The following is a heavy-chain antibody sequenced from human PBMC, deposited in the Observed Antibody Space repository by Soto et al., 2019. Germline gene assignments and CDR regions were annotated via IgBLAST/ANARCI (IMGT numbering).Heavy chain of an antibody. D-gene: IGHD6-6*01. J-gene: IGHJ4*02. CDR3: ARDAEYSSVFDY. Sequence: QVHLVESGGGVVLPARPLRLSCVASGFIFNSYGFHWVRQAPGRGLEWVAAISYDGNDKNYADSVKGRFTISRDNSNNTLFLQMDSLKPEDTALYYCARDAEYSSVFDYWGQGSLVTVS. CDR2: ISYDGNDK. V-gene: IGHV3-30-3*01. CDR1: GFIFNSYG.